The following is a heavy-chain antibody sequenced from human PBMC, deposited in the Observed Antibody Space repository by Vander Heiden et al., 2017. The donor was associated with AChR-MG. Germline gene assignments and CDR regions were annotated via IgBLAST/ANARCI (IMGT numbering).Heavy chain of an antibody. J-gene: IGHJ4*02. CDR3: GGDGCAHGSGSYYAY. CDR1: GLTLRGSP. D-gene: IGHD3-10*01. Sequence: QGHRVVSGRGVAQPRRPPTPSCAPSGLTLRGSPMHWVRQAPGKGLEWVAVMAYDGKNNNYAAFGKGRFTISRDNTKNMLHLLMERMTAEETVVYYCGGDGCAHGSGSYYAYWGQGTLVTVSS. CDR2: MAYDGKNN. V-gene: IGHV3-30*04.